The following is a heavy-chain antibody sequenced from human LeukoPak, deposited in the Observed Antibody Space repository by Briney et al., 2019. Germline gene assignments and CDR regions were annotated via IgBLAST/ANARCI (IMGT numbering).Heavy chain of an antibody. CDR1: GGSISSGDYY. CDR2: IYYSGST. V-gene: IGHV4-30-4*08. CDR3: ARDASELELQAFDI. J-gene: IGHJ3*02. D-gene: IGHD1-7*01. Sequence: PSETLSLTCTVSGGSISSGDYYWSWIRQPPGKGLEWIGYIYYSGSTYYNPSLKSRVTISVDTSKNQFSLKLSSVTAADTAVYYCARDASELELQAFDIWGQGTMVTVSS.